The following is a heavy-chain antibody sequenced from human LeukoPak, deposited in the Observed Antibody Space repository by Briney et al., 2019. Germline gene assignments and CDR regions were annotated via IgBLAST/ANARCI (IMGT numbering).Heavy chain of an antibody. J-gene: IGHJ1*01. Sequence: ASVKVSCKASGYTFTGYYMHWVRQAPGQGLEWMGWINPNSGGTNYAQKFQGRVTMTRDMSTSTAYMELSSLRSEDTAVYYCAAAKGLYGDYLSTFQHWGQGTLVTVSS. CDR3: AAAKGLYGDYLSTFQH. D-gene: IGHD4-17*01. CDR2: INPNSGGT. CDR1: GYTFTGYY. V-gene: IGHV1-2*02.